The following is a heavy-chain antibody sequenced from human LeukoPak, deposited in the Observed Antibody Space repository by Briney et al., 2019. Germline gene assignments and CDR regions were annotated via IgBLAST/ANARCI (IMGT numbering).Heavy chain of an antibody. CDR3: ARSTMTAAYNWFDP. CDR1: GYAFTIQS. V-gene: IGHV1-18*01. J-gene: IGHJ5*02. D-gene: IGHD2-21*02. Sequence: ASVKVSCKASGYAFTIQSIIWVRQAPGQGLEWVGWISTHNDKTNYAQKLQGRVTMTTDRSTNTAYMELKSLRSDDTAVYYCARSTMTAAYNWFDPWGQGTLVTVSS. CDR2: ISTHNDKT.